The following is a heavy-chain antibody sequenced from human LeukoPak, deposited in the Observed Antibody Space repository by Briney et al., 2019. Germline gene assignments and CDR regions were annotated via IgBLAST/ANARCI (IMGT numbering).Heavy chain of an antibody. D-gene: IGHD2-21*01. Sequence: GGSLRLSCAASGFTFSSYAMSWVRQAPGRGLEWVSAISGSGGSTYYADSVKGRFTISRDNSKNTLYLQMNSLRAEDTAVYYCAKHSGKLWKYYFDYWGQGTLVTVSS. J-gene: IGHJ4*02. CDR3: AKHSGKLWKYYFDY. CDR2: ISGSGGST. V-gene: IGHV3-23*01. CDR1: GFTFSSYA.